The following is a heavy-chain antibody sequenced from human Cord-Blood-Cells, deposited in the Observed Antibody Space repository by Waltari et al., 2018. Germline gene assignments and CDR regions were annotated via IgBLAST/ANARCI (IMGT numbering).Heavy chain of an antibody. Sequence: EVQLVESGGGLVQPGGSLRLSCAASGFTFSSYSMNWVHQAPGKGLEWVSYISSSSSTIYYADSVKGRFTISRDNAKNSLYLQMNSLRAEDTAVYYCARDSGNWNYDYWGQGTLVTVSS. V-gene: IGHV3-48*01. D-gene: IGHD1-7*01. CDR3: ARDSGNWNYDY. J-gene: IGHJ4*02. CDR2: ISSSSSTI. CDR1: GFTFSSYS.